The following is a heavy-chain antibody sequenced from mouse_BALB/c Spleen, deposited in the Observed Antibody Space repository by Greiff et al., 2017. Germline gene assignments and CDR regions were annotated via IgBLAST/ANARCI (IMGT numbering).Heavy chain of an antibody. J-gene: IGHJ3*01. D-gene: IGHD2-2*01. CDR1: GFSLTSYG. CDR2: IWGDGST. CDR3: ARATVVTTEGLAY. Sequence: VQRVESGPGLVAPSQSLSITCTVSGFSLTSYGVSWVRQPPGKGLEWLGVIWGDGSTNYHSALISRLSINKDDSKSQVFLKLNSLQTDDTATYYCARATVVTTEGLAYWGQGTLVTVSA. V-gene: IGHV2-3*01.